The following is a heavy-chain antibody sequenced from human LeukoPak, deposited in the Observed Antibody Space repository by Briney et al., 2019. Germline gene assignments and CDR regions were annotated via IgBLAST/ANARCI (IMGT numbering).Heavy chain of an antibody. V-gene: IGHV3-11*01. Sequence: SGGSLRLSCAASGFTFSVYYVSWIRQAPGKGLEWVSYISSSGSTIYYADSVKGRFTISRDNAKNSLYLQMNSLRAEDTAVYYCARGAYDSSGFNWFDPWGQGTLVTVSS. CDR3: ARGAYDSSGFNWFDP. J-gene: IGHJ5*02. CDR1: GFTFSVYY. D-gene: IGHD3-22*01. CDR2: ISSSGSTI.